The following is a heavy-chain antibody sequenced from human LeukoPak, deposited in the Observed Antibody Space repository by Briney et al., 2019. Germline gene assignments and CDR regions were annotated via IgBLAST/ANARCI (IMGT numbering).Heavy chain of an antibody. D-gene: IGHD2-15*01. J-gene: IGHJ4*02. CDR1: GGTFSSYA. V-gene: IGHV1-69*05. CDR2: IIPIFGTA. CDR3: ARGPENCSGGSCYDY. Sequence: SVNVSCKASGGTFSSYAISWVRQAPGQGLEWMGGIIPIFGTADYAQKLQGRVTITTDESTSTAYMELSSLRSEDTAVYYCARGPENCSGGSCYDYWGQGTLVTVSS.